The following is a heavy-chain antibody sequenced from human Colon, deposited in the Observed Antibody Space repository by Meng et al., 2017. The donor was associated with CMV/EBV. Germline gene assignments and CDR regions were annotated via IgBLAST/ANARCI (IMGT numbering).Heavy chain of an antibody. CDR2: IYAGGRST. V-gene: IGHV3-23*03. J-gene: IGHJ6*02. D-gene: IGHD3-3*01. CDR1: GFTLRNYA. CDR3: ADGSLEWLYYGMDV. Sequence: GESLKISCAASGFTLRNYAMSWVRQAPGKGLEWVSVIYAGGRSTYYADSVKGRFIISRDDSKNTLYMQMNSLRAEDTAVYYCADGSLEWLYYGMDVWGQGTTVTVSS.